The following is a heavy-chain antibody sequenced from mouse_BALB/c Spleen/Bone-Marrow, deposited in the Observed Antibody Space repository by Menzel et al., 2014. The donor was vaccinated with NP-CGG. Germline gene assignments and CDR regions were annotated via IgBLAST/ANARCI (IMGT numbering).Heavy chain of an antibody. CDR3: GKGEGGSRPFAY. V-gene: IGHV2-5-1*01. D-gene: IGHD1-1*01. CDR1: GFSLTNYG. CDR2: IWRGGTT. Sequence: VQLQQSGPSLVQPSQSLSITCTVSGFSLTNYGIYWVRQSPGKGLEWLGVIWRGGTTDYNAAFMSSLSITKDNSKSHVFFKMNSLQADDTAICYCGKGEGGSRPFAYWGQGTLVTVSA. J-gene: IGHJ3*01.